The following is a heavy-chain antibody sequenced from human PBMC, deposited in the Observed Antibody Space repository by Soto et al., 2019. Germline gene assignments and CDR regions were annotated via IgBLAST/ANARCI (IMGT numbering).Heavy chain of an antibody. CDR2: IIPIFGTA. J-gene: IGHJ4*02. D-gene: IGHD2-15*01. CDR1: GGTFSTYA. V-gene: IGHV1-69*01. Sequence: QVQLVQSGAEVKKPGSSMKVSCKASGGTFSTYAINWVRQAPGQGLEWMGGIIPIFGTANYAQKFQGRVTITADESSTTAHMELSSLRSEDTAVYYCARDYGHDCSGGNCYFYFWGQGTLVTVSS. CDR3: ARDYGHDCSGGNCYFYF.